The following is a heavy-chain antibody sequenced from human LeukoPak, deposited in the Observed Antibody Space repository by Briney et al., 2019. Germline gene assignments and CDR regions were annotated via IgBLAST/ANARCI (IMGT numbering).Heavy chain of an antibody. J-gene: IGHJ4*02. CDR3: AREELDYGDHS. D-gene: IGHD4-17*01. CDR2: IYTSGST. V-gene: IGHV4-61*02. CDR1: GGSISSGSYY. Sequence: PSETLSLTCTVSGGSISSGSYYWSWIRQPARKGLEWIGRIYTSGSTNYNPSLKSRVTISVDTSKNQFSLKLSSVTAADTAVYYCAREELDYGDHSWGQGTLVTVSS.